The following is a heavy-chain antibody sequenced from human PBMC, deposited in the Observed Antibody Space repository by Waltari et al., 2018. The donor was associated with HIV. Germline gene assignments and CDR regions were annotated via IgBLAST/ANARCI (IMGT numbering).Heavy chain of an antibody. Sequence: LLVVSGGGLVKPGRSLRLSCAASGFIVENFPMHWVRRPPGTGVECVSGISTNRATKLSAESVKRRFNISRDNARSSLYQHMNSLSPAYTAFYYSAWSDESYGGDGGTFDIWGHGTMGTVSS. V-gene: IGHV3-9*01. CDR3: AWSDESYGGDGGTFDI. D-gene: IGHD2-21*02. CDR2: ISTNRATK. CDR1: GFIVENFP. J-gene: IGHJ3*02.